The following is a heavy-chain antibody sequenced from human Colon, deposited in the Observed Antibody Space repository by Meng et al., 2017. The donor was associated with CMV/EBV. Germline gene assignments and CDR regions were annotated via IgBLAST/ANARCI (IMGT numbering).Heavy chain of an antibody. J-gene: IGHJ5*02. Sequence: QITLKALGPTAWEPTTTLPLTCDISGFSLSPPGVSVGWIRQSPGKALEWLAVVFWDDDKRYSPSLKNRLTITKDTSKNQVVLSMTNMDPVDTATYYCAHRPPSAPRLWWLSWFDPWGPGTLVTVSS. CDR2: VFWDDDK. CDR1: GFSLSPPGVS. D-gene: IGHD4/OR15-4a*01. CDR3: AHRPPSAPRLWWLSWFDP. V-gene: IGHV2-5*02.